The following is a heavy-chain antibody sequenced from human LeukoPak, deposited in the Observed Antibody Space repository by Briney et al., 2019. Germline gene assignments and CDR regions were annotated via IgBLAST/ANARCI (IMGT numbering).Heavy chain of an antibody. CDR2: IKQDETEK. CDR1: GFTFRNNW. J-gene: IGHJ3*01. V-gene: IGHV3-7*04. Sequence: GGSLRLSCAASGFTFRNNWMTWVRQAPGKGLEWVANIKQDETEKYYEDSVKGRFTISRDNAKNSVYLQMNSLRVEDTAMCYCARGKAVDVWGQGTMVTVSS. CDR3: ARGKAVDV.